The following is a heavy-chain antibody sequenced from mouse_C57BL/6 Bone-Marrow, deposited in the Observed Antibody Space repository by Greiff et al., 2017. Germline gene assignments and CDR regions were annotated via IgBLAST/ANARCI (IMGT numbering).Heavy chain of an antibody. CDR1: GYTFTSYW. CDR2: IYPTSGRT. J-gene: IGHJ2*01. CDR3: ARSGPLGRSFDY. V-gene: IGHV1-55*01. Sequence: QVQLKESGAELVKPGASVKMSCKASGYTFTSYWITWVKQRPGQGLEWIGDIYPTSGRTNYNEKFKSKAILTVDTSSNTAYMQLSSRTSEDSAVFYCARSGPLGRSFDYWGQGTTLTVSS. D-gene: IGHD4-1*01.